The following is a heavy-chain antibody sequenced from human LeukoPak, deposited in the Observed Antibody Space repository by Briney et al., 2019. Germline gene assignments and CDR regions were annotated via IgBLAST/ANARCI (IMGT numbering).Heavy chain of an antibody. CDR3: ARDGYPITNYMDV. V-gene: IGHV4-34*01. J-gene: IGHJ6*03. Sequence: PSETLSLTCAVYGGSFSGYYWSWIRQPPGKGLEWIGEINHSGSTNYNPSLKSRVTISVDTSKNQFSLKLSSVTAADTAVYYCARDGYPITNYMDVWGKGTTVTVSS. CDR2: INHSGST. CDR1: GGSFSGYY. D-gene: IGHD1-1*01.